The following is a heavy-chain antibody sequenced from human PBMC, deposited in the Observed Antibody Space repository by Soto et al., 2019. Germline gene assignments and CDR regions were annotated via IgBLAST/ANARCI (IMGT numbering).Heavy chain of an antibody. J-gene: IGHJ4*02. Sequence: GGSLRLSCAASGFTFSSYAMHWVRQAPGKGLEWVAVISYDGSNKYYADSVKGRFTISRDNSKNTLYLQMNSLRAEDTAVYYCARLIYHFLYGPHPIDYWGQGTLVTVSS. V-gene: IGHV3-30-3*01. CDR3: ARLIYHFLYGPHPIDY. CDR1: GFTFSSYA. D-gene: IGHD3-3*01. CDR2: ISYDGSNK.